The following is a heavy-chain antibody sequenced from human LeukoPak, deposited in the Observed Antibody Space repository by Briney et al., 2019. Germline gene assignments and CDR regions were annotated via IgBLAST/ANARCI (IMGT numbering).Heavy chain of an antibody. Sequence: TSETLSLTCTVSGGSISSGSYYWSWIRQPAGKGLEWIGRIYTSGSTNYNPSLKSRVTISVDTSKNQFSLKLSSVTAADTAVYYCARVYYYGSGSPKPSFDYWGQGTLVTVSS. D-gene: IGHD3-10*01. V-gene: IGHV4-61*02. J-gene: IGHJ4*02. CDR2: IYTSGST. CDR3: ARVYYYGSGSPKPSFDY. CDR1: GGSISSGSYY.